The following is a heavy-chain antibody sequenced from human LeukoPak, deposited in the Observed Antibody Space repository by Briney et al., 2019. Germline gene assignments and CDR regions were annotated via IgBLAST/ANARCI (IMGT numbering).Heavy chain of an antibody. CDR1: GGSISSGSYY. CDR2: IYTSGST. V-gene: IGHV4-61*02. Sequence: PSETLSLTCTVSGGSISSGSYYWSWIRQPAGKGLEWIGRIYTSGSTNYNPSLKSRVTMSVDTSKNQFSLKLSSVTAADTAVYYCAREGLYYYDTHGHWYFDLWGRGTLVTVSS. D-gene: IGHD3-22*01. J-gene: IGHJ2*01. CDR3: AREGLYYYDTHGHWYFDL.